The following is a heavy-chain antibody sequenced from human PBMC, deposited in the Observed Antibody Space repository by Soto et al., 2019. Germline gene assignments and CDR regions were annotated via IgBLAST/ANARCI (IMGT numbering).Heavy chain of an antibody. CDR3: ARLGSSSWYSWFDP. CDR2: IYYSGST. V-gene: IGHV4-59*01. CDR1: GGSISSYY. J-gene: IGHJ5*02. D-gene: IGHD6-13*01. Sequence: SETLSLTCTVSGGSISSYYWSWIRQPPGKGLEWIGYIYYSGSTNCNPSLKSRVTISVDTSKNQFSLKLSSVTAADTAVYYCARLGSSSWYSWFDPWGQGTLVTVSS.